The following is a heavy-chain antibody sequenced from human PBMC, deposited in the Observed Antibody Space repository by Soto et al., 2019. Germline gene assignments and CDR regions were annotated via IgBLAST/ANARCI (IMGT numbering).Heavy chain of an antibody. Sequence: QITLKESGPTLVKPTETLTLTCTVSGFPLSARGVGVGWIRQPPEKALEWLAVIYWNDDKRYSPSLKSRLTIIKDTSKNQVVLTMTNTDPVDTAKYYCAHSPWGSAPDYWGQGTLVTVSS. V-gene: IGHV2-5*01. CDR2: IYWNDDK. D-gene: IGHD3-16*01. CDR1: GFPLSARGVG. CDR3: AHSPWGSAPDY. J-gene: IGHJ4*02.